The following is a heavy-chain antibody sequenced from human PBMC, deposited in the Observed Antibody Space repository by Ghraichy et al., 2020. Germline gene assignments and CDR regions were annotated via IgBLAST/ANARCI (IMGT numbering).Heavy chain of an antibody. CDR3: AKPPDSSSWYVGFDY. D-gene: IGHD6-13*01. J-gene: IGHJ4*02. CDR1: GFAFSSSA. V-gene: IGHV3-30*02. Sequence: GGSLRLSCAASGFAFSSSAMHWVRQAPGKGLEWVALIWYDGSNKYYADSVKGRFTISRDNSKNTLYLQMNSLRAEDTAVYYCAKPPDSSSWYVGFDYWGQGTLVTVSS. CDR2: IWYDGSNK.